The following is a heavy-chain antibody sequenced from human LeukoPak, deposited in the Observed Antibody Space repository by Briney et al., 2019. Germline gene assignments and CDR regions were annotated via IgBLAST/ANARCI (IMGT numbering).Heavy chain of an antibody. CDR3: AKPVSGSLAVTADWFHP. J-gene: IGHJ5*01. V-gene: IGHV3-23*01. D-gene: IGHD6-19*01. CDR2: INANSGTT. Sequence: GGSLRLSCTASGFAFSVYAMSWLRQPPGEGLEWVSTINANSGTTSYAASVRVRFTISRNNSKNTFSLKLNTLRAHDTPTFYCAKPVSGSLAVTADWFHPWGQGTLVVVSS. CDR1: GFAFSVYA.